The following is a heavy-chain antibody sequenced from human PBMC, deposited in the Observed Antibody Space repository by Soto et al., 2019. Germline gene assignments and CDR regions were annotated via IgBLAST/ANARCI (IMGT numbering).Heavy chain of an antibody. CDR1: GGTFSSYA. CDR3: AGRVGATNYGMDV. CDR2: IIPIFGTA. V-gene: IGHV1-69*13. D-gene: IGHD1-26*01. J-gene: IGHJ6*02. Sequence: SVKVSCKAFGGTFSSYAISWVRQAPGQGLEWMGGIIPIFGTANYAQKFQGRVTITADESTSTAYMELSSLRSEDTAVYYCAGRVGATNYGMDVWGQGTTVTVSS.